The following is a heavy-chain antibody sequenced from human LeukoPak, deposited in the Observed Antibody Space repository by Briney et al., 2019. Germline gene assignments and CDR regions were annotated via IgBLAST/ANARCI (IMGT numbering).Heavy chain of an antibody. CDR2: IKSKTDGGTT. CDR3: TTARYYYDSSGYYD. D-gene: IGHD3-22*01. CDR1: GFTFSNAW. J-gene: IGHJ4*02. Sequence: GGSLRLSCAASGFTFSNAWMSWVRQAPGKGLEWAGRIKSKTDGGTTDYAAPVKGSFTISRDDSKNTLYLQMNSLKTEDTAVYYCTTARYYYDSSGYYDWGQGTLVTVSS. V-gene: IGHV3-15*01.